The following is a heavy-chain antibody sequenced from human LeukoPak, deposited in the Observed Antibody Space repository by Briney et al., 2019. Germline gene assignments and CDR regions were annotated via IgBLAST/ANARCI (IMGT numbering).Heavy chain of an antibody. Sequence: SETLSLTCTVSGGSISSYYWSWIRQPPGKGLEWIGYIYYSGSTNYNPSLKSRVTISVDTSKNQFSLKLSSVTAADTAVYYCARDNGRIQLWLGSDYWGQGTLVTVSS. CDR1: GGSISSYY. CDR2: IYYSGST. D-gene: IGHD5-18*01. J-gene: IGHJ4*02. V-gene: IGHV4-59*01. CDR3: ARDNGRIQLWLGSDY.